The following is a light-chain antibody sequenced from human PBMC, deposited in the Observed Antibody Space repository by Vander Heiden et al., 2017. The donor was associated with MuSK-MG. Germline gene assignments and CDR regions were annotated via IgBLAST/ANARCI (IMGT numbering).Light chain of an antibody. CDR2: DAS. Sequence: IQMIQSPSTLSASLGDRVTITRRASKSISNWLAWYQQKPGKAPKLLIYDASSLESGVPSRFSGTRSGTEFTLTISSLQPDDFATYYCQQYSSYSQYTFGQGTKVEIK. V-gene: IGKV1-5*01. CDR3: QQYSSYSQYT. J-gene: IGKJ2*01. CDR1: KSISNW.